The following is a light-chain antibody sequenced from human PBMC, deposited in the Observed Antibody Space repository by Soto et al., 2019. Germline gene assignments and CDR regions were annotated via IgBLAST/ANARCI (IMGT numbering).Light chain of an antibody. CDR1: SSNSGSNY. J-gene: IGLJ2*01. V-gene: IGLV1-47*01. CDR2: RTH. CDR3: ETWDDSLSGTVL. Sequence: QSVLSQAPSASGTPGPRVTLSCSGSSSNSGSNYVYWYQQLPETAPKLLIYRTHQRPSGVPDRFSASTSDTSASLVISGLRSEDEAAYACETWDDSLSGTVLFGGGTKLTVL.